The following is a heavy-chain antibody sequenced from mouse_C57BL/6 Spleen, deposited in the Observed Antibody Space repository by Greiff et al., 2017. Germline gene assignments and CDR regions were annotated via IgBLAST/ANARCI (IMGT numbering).Heavy chain of an antibody. CDR2: SRNKANDYTT. Sequence: EVMLVESGGGLVQSGRSLRLSCATSGFTFSDFYMEWVRQAPGKGLEWIAASRNKANDYTTEYSASVKGRFIVSRDTSQSILYLQMNALRAEDTAIYYCARDDSSGYGFAYWGQGTLVTVSA. J-gene: IGHJ3*01. V-gene: IGHV7-1*01. D-gene: IGHD3-2*02. CDR3: ARDDSSGYGFAY. CDR1: GFTFSDFY.